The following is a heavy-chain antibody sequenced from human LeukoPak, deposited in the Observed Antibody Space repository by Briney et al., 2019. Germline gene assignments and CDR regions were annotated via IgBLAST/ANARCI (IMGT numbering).Heavy chain of an antibody. J-gene: IGHJ4*02. CDR3: ARGVDYGDY. D-gene: IGHD4-17*01. V-gene: IGHV3-64*01. CDR1: GFTFSSYA. Sequence: GGSLRLSCAASGFTFSSYAMSWVRQAPGKGLEYVSAISSNGGSTYYANSVKGRFTISRDNSKNTLYLQMGSLRAEDMAVYYCARGVDYGDYWGQGTLVTVSS. CDR2: ISSNGGST.